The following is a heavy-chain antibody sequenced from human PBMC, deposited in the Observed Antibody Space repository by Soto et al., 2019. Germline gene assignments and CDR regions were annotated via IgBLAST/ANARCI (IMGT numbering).Heavy chain of an antibody. CDR3: ARSPPYCSGTHCYSTYFGP. CDR1: GYTFSSYW. D-gene: IGHD2-2*02. J-gene: IGHJ5*02. CDR2: VLPGDSDV. V-gene: IGHV5-51*01. Sequence: GESLKISCKGFGYTFSSYWIGWVRQMPGKGLEWMGIVLPGDSDVRYSPSFQGQVTISVDKSINTAYLQWNSLKASDTAMYFCARSPPYCSGTHCYSTYFGPWGQGTLVTVSS.